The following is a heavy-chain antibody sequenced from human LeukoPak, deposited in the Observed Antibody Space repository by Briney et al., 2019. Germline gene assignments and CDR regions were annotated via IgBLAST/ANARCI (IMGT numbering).Heavy chain of an antibody. CDR2: INPSGGST. CDR3: ARDDASYYDFWSGRETNYYYYMDV. Sequence: ASVKVSCKASGYTFTSYYMHWVRQAPGQGLEWMGIINPSGGSTSYAQKFQGRVTMTRDMSTSTVYMELSSLRSEDTAVYYCARDDASYYDFWSGRETNYYYYMDVWGKGTTVTVSS. V-gene: IGHV1-46*01. CDR1: GYTFTSYY. J-gene: IGHJ6*03. D-gene: IGHD3-3*01.